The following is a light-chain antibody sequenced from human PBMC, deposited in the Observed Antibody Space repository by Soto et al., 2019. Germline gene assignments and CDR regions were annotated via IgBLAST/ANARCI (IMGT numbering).Light chain of an antibody. J-gene: IGKJ4*01. CDR2: KAS. CDR3: QQYNSYSPLT. CDR1: QSINAW. Sequence: IQMTQSPSTLSASVGDRVTLTCRASQSINAWLAWYQQQPGKAPNLLIYKASRLETGVPSRLSGSGSGTEFTLTISFLQPDDFATYYCQQYNSYSPLTFGGGTKVDI. V-gene: IGKV1-5*03.